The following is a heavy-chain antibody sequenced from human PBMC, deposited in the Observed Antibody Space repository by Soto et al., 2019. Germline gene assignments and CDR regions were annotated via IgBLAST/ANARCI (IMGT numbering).Heavy chain of an antibody. Sequence: ASVKVSCKASGGTFSSYTSSWVRQAPGQGLEWMGRIIPILGIANYAQKFQGRVTITADKSTSTAYMELSSLRSEDTAVYYCARQYCSGGSCYMDVWGKGTTVTVSS. CDR3: ARQYCSGGSCYMDV. CDR1: GGTFSSYT. D-gene: IGHD2-15*01. V-gene: IGHV1-69*02. CDR2: IIPILGIA. J-gene: IGHJ6*03.